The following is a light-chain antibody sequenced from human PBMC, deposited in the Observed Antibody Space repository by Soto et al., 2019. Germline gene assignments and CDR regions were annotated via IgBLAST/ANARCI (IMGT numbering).Light chain of an antibody. CDR1: QSVLHRSNSKNY. V-gene: IGKV4-1*01. CDR3: QQYYSNPKT. CDR2: WAS. J-gene: IGKJ1*01. Sequence: DIVMTQSPDSLAVSLGEMATINCKSSQSVLHRSNSKNYLIWYQHKPGQPPKPLIYWASTRESGVPDRFTGSGSETDFTLTISSLEADDVAIYYCQQYYSNPKTFGQGTKVEI.